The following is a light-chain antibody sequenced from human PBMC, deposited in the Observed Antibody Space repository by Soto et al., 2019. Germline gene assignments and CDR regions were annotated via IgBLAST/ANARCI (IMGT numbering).Light chain of an antibody. Sequence: QSALTQPASVSGSPGQSITISCTGTSSDVGGYNYVSWYQQHPGKAPKLMIYDVSNRPSGVSNRFSGSKSCNTASLTISGLHAGDEADYYCSSYTSSSTPVVFGGGTKLTVL. CDR1: SSDVGGYNY. CDR3: SSYTSSSTPVV. CDR2: DVS. V-gene: IGLV2-14*01. J-gene: IGLJ2*01.